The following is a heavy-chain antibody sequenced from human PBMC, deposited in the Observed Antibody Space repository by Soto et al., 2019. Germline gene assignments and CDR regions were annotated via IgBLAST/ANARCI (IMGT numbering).Heavy chain of an antibody. CDR3: ARTSYDSSGTAADP. CDR1: GGSISSGGYY. CDR2: IYYSGST. D-gene: IGHD3-22*01. Sequence: QVQLQESGPGLVKPSQTLSLTCTVSGGSISSGGYYWSWIRQHPGKGLEWIGYIYYSGSTYYSPSLKSRATIPLDTSKNHSPLKLSSVTAADTAVYYCARTSYDSSGTAADPWGQGTLVTVSS. V-gene: IGHV4-31*03. J-gene: IGHJ5*02.